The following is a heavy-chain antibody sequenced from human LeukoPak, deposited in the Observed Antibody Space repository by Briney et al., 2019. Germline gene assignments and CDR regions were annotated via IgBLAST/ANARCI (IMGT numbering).Heavy chain of an antibody. D-gene: IGHD5-18*01. Sequence: QAGGSLRLSCAASGFTFDDYAMHWVRQAPGKGLEWVSGISWNSGSIGYADSVKGRFTISRDNAKNSLYLQMNSLRAEDTAVYYCARLEAMVTRVYYFDYWGQGTLVTVSS. V-gene: IGHV3-9*01. CDR1: GFTFDDYA. CDR3: ARLEAMVTRVYYFDY. CDR2: ISWNSGSI. J-gene: IGHJ4*02.